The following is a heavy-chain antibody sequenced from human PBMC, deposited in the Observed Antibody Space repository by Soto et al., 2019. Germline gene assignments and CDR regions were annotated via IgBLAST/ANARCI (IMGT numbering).Heavy chain of an antibody. CDR3: ARGYRVFRHGLDAFDI. Sequence: QVQLVESGGDLVKPGGSLRLSCAASGFTFSDYYMSWIRQAPGKGLEWVSNISNNSNYTNYADSMKGRFTIARDNAKNLLYLQMNGMKAVDTAVYYCARGYRVFRHGLDAFDIWGQGTMVTVSS. CDR2: ISNNSNYT. D-gene: IGHD5-12*01. V-gene: IGHV3-11*06. J-gene: IGHJ3*02. CDR1: GFTFSDYY.